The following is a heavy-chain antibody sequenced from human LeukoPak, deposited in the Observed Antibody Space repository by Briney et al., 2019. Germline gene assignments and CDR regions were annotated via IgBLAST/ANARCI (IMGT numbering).Heavy chain of an antibody. D-gene: IGHD3-9*01. CDR3: ARLNYDILTGYYYYDY. CDR2: ISYDGSNK. CDR1: GFTFSSYA. V-gene: IGHV3-30-3*01. Sequence: PGGSLRLSCAASGFTFSSYAMHWVRQAPGKGLEWVAVISYDGSNKYYADSVKGRFTISRDNAKNTLYLQMHSLRADDTAVYYCARLNYDILTGYYYYDYWGQGTLVTVSS. J-gene: IGHJ4*02.